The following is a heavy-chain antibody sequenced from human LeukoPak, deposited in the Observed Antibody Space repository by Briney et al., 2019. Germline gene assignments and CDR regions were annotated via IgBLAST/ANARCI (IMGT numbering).Heavy chain of an antibody. D-gene: IGHD3-22*01. CDR3: ARDRYYYDSSGYSDAFDI. J-gene: IGHJ3*02. V-gene: IGHV4-59*01. Sequence: SETLSLTCTVSGGSISSYYWSWIRQPPGKGLEWIGYIYYSGSTNYNPSLKSRVTISVDTSKSQFSLKLSSVTAADTAVYYCARDRYYYDSSGYSDAFDIWGQGTMVTVSS. CDR2: IYYSGST. CDR1: GGSISSYY.